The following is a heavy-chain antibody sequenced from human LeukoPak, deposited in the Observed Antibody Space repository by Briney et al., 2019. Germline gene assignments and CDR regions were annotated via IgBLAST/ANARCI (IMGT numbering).Heavy chain of an antibody. Sequence: ASVKVPCKASGYTFTSYYMHWVRQAPGQGLEWMGIINPSGGSTSYAQKFQGRVTMTRDMSTSTVYMELSSLRSEDTAAYYCARDKRYCSSTSCYEPLDYWGQGTLVTVSS. CDR2: INPSGGST. V-gene: IGHV1-46*01. CDR1: GYTFTSYY. J-gene: IGHJ4*02. CDR3: ARDKRYCSSTSCYEPLDY. D-gene: IGHD2-2*01.